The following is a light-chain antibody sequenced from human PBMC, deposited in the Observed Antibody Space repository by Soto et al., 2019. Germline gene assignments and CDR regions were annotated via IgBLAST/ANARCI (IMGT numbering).Light chain of an antibody. CDR3: QVRDVWPT. CDR1: QSVSTS. CDR2: DAS. Sequence: IVFTQSSATLALSSGERAALSCRASQSVSTSLAWYQHKPGQAPRLIIYDASKRAPGIPARFSGSGSGTDFTLTISSPEPEDFAVYYCQVRDVWPTFGQGTKVDIK. V-gene: IGKV3-11*01. J-gene: IGKJ1*01.